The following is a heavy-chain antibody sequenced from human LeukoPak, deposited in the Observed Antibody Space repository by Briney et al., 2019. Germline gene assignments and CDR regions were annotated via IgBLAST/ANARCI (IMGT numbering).Heavy chain of an antibody. CDR1: GYTFTSYY. D-gene: IGHD2-15*01. CDR3: ARGGDCSGGSCYPRFDY. V-gene: IGHV1-46*03. J-gene: IGHJ4*02. CDR2: INPSGGST. Sequence: ASVKVSCKASGYTFTSYYMHWVRQAPVQGLEWMGIINPSGGSTSYAQKFQGRVTMTRDTSTSTVYMELSSLRSEDTAVYYCARGGDCSGGSCYPRFDYWGQGTLVTVSS.